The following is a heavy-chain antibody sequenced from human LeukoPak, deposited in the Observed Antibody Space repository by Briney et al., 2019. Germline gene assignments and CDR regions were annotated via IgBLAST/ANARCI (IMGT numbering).Heavy chain of an antibody. D-gene: IGHD1-26*01. V-gene: IGHV3-23*01. CDR2: ISGSGGST. Sequence: GGSLRLPCAASGFTFINYAMSWVRQAPGKGLEWVSAISGSGGSTYYADSVKGRFTISRDNFKNTLYLQMNSLRAEDTAVYYCAKNRGEWELRDAFDIWGQGTMVTVSS. CDR3: AKNRGEWELRDAFDI. J-gene: IGHJ3*02. CDR1: GFTFINYA.